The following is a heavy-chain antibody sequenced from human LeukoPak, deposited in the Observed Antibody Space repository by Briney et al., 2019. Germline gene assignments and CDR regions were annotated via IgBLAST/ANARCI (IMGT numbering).Heavy chain of an antibody. V-gene: IGHV1-46*01. D-gene: IGHD3-3*01. CDR1: GYTFTSYF. Sequence: ASVKVSCKASGYTFTSYFMHWVRQAPGQGLEWMGIINPSGGSTSYAQKFQGRVTMTRDTSTSTVYMELSSLRSEDTAVYYCAADFWSGYHSTGNFDYWGQGTLVTVSS. J-gene: IGHJ4*02. CDR3: AADFWSGYHSTGNFDY. CDR2: INPSGGST.